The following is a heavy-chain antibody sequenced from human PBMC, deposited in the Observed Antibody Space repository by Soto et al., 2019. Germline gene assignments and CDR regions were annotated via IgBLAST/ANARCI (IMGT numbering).Heavy chain of an antibody. CDR1: GGSINNYY. CDR3: ATDSGSYNWFDP. D-gene: IGHD1-26*01. J-gene: IGHJ5*02. V-gene: IGHV4-59*08. Sequence: SETLSLTCTVSGGSINNYYWGWIRQPPGKGLEWIGYIYYSGSTNYNPSLKSRVTISVDTSKNQFSLKLSSVTAADTAVYYCATDSGSYNWFDPWGQGTLVTVSS. CDR2: IYYSGST.